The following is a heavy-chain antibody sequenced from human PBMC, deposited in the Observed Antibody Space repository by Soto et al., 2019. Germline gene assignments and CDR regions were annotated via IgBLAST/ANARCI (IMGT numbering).Heavy chain of an antibody. CDR2: ISWNSGSI. CDR1: GFTFDDYA. J-gene: IGHJ4*02. V-gene: IGHV3-9*01. Sequence: EVQLVESGGGLVQPGRSLRLSCAASGFTFDDYAMHWVRQAPGKGLEWVSGISWNSGSIGYADSVKGRFTISRDNAKNSLYLQMNSLRAEDTALYYCAKDIASIMITFGGVIGPTFYYWGQGTLVTVSS. D-gene: IGHD3-16*02. CDR3: AKDIASIMITFGGVIGPTFYY.